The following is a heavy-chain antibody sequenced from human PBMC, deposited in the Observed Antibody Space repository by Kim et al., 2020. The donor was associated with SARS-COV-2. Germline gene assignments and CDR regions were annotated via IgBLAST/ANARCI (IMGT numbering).Heavy chain of an antibody. Sequence: GGSLRLSCAASGFTFSDYYMSWIRQAPGKGLEWVSYISSSGSTIYYADSVKGRFTISRDNAKNSLYLQMNSLRAEDTAVYYCARDPHIVVVTARIDWFDPWGQGTLVTVSS. D-gene: IGHD2-21*02. CDR3: ARDPHIVVVTARIDWFDP. V-gene: IGHV3-11*01. J-gene: IGHJ5*02. CDR1: GFTFSDYY. CDR2: ISSSGSTI.